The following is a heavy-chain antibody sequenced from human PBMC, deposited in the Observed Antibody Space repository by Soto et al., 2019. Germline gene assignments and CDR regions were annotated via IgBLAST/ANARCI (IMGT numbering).Heavy chain of an antibody. CDR3: ARGGSWAPSGYYYYGMDV. V-gene: IGHV4-61*01. Sequence: SETLSLTCTVSGGSVSSGSYYWSWIRQPPGKGLEWIGYIYYSGSTNYNPSLKSRVTISVDTSKNQFSLKLSSVTAADTAVYYCARGGSWAPSGYYYYGMDVWGQGTTVTVSS. CDR1: GGSVSSGSYY. D-gene: IGHD6-13*01. J-gene: IGHJ6*02. CDR2: IYYSGST.